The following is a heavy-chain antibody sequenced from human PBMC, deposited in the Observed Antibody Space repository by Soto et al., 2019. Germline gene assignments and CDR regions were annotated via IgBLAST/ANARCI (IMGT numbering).Heavy chain of an antibody. V-gene: IGHV4-39*02. CDR2: IYYSGST. CDR3: AREGATTPYYYYGMDV. D-gene: IGHD1-26*01. Sequence: SETLSLTCTVSGGSISSSSYYWGWIRQPPGKGLEWIGCIYYSGSTYYNPSLKSRVTISVDTSKNQFSLKLSSVTAADTAVYYCAREGATTPYYYYGMDVWGQGTTVTVSS. J-gene: IGHJ6*02. CDR1: GGSISSSSYY.